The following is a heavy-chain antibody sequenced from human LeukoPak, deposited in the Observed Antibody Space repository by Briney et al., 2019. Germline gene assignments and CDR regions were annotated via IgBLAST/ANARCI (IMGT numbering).Heavy chain of an antibody. CDR2: IIPIFGTA. CDR1: GYTLTSYY. D-gene: IGHD2-21*02. V-gene: IGHV1-69*06. CDR3: ARGDEAYCGGDCYDAFDI. Sequence: SVKVSCKASGYTLTSYYMHWVRQAPGQGLEWMGGIIPIFGTANYAQKFQGRVTITADKSTSTAYMELSSLRSEDTAVYYYARGDEAYCGGDCYDAFDIWGQGTMVTVSS. J-gene: IGHJ3*02.